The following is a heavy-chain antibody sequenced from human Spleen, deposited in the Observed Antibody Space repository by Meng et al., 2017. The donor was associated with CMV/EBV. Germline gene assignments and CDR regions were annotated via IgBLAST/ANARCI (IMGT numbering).Heavy chain of an antibody. Sequence: SGGVINVYYGSWIRQPPGKGLEWVGSISYDGTTSYNPSLNSRVTISLDTSKSQFSLKLTSVTAADTALYYCAGLLPSGKYVHHWFDPWGQGTLVTVSS. CDR2: ISYDGTT. CDR1: GGVINVYY. D-gene: IGHD3-10*02. CDR3: AGLLPSGKYVHHWFDP. J-gene: IGHJ5*01. V-gene: IGHV4-59*12.